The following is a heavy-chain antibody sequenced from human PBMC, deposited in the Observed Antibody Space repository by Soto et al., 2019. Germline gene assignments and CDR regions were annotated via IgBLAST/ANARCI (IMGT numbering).Heavy chain of an antibody. J-gene: IGHJ4*02. D-gene: IGHD7-27*01. Sequence: QVPLVESGGGLVKPGGSLRLSCVASGFTFTDYYMSWFRQAPGKGPESLSYISPSTSDTKYADSVKGRFTISRDNAKNSIYLQMNNLRVEDTAVYYCALPTRILGDWGQGTLVTVSS. CDR3: ALPTRILGD. V-gene: IGHV3-11*05. CDR2: ISPSTSDT. CDR1: GFTFTDYY.